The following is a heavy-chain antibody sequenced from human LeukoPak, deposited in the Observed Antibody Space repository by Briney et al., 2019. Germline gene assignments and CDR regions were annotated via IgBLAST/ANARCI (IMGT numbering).Heavy chain of an antibody. Sequence: GASLRLSCAASGFTFSSYVMSWIRQAPWKGLEWLSAISGSGSSTYYAVSMRGRFTVSRDNSKNTLYLQMNSLRAEDTAVYYCAKRGAAADDYWGQGTLVTVSS. CDR2: ISGSGSST. D-gene: IGHD6-13*01. CDR3: AKRGAAADDY. CDR1: GFTFSSYV. V-gene: IGHV3-23*01. J-gene: IGHJ4*02.